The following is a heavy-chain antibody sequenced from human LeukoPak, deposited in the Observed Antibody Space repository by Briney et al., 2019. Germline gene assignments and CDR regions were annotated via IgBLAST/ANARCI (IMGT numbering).Heavy chain of an antibody. Sequence: PSQTLSLTCTVSGGSISSGVYYWTWIRQPAGKGLEWIGRMYSSGSTNYNPSLKSRVTISVDTSKNQFSLKLSSVTAADTAVYYCARGGYYGSGNDFRFDPWGQGTLVTVSS. V-gene: IGHV4-61*02. CDR2: MYSSGST. D-gene: IGHD3-10*01. CDR1: GGSISSGVYY. CDR3: ARGGYYGSGNDFRFDP. J-gene: IGHJ5*02.